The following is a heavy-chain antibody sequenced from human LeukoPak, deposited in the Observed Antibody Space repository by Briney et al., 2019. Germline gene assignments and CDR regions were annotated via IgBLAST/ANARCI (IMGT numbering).Heavy chain of an antibody. V-gene: IGHV3-30-3*01. D-gene: IGHD5-12*01. J-gene: IGHJ4*02. Sequence: PGGSLRLSCAASGFTFSSNVMHWVRQAPGKGLEWVAAISHDGNNKYYGDSVKGRFTISRDNSKNTLYLQMNSLRAEDTAVYYCAKGRSRGYSGYVILPFDYWGQGTLVTVSS. CDR2: ISHDGNNK. CDR1: GFTFSSNV. CDR3: AKGRSRGYSGYVILPFDY.